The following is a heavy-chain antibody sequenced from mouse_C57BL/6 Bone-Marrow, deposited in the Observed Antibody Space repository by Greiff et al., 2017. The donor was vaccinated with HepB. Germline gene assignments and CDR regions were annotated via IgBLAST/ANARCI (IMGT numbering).Heavy chain of an antibody. V-gene: IGHV6-3*01. CDR3: TGLSYYYGSTMDY. D-gene: IGHD1-1*01. J-gene: IGHJ4*01. CDR2: IRLKSDNYAT. Sequence: EVKLMESGGGLVQPGGSMKLSCVASGFTFSNYWMNWVRQSPEKGLEWVAQIRLKSDNYATHYAESVKGRFTISRDDSKRSVYLQSNNLRAEDTGIYYGTGLSYYYGSTMDYWGQVTSVTVSS. CDR1: GFTFSNYW.